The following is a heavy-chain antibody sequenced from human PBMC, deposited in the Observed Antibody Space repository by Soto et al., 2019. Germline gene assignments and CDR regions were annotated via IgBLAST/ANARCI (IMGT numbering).Heavy chain of an antibody. J-gene: IGHJ4*02. Sequence: SETLSLTCAVYGGSFSGYYWSWIRQPPGKGLEWIGEINHSGSTNYNPSLKSRVTISVDTSKNQFSLKLSSVTAADTAVYYCARGVVTGTTPFDYWGQGTLVTVSS. V-gene: IGHV4-34*01. D-gene: IGHD1-7*01. CDR2: INHSGST. CDR3: ARGVVTGTTPFDY. CDR1: GGSFSGYY.